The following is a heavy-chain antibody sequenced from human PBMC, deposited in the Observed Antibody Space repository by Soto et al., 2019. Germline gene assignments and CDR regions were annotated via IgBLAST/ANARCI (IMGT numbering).Heavy chain of an antibody. CDR1: GFTFSDNY. J-gene: IGHJ6*02. Sequence: QVQLVESGGGLVEPGGSLRLSCATSGFTFSDNYMSWIRQAPGKGLAWVAYISGSGFTIYNADSVKGRFTISGDNAKNSVYLQMDSLRADDTAVYYCARNTLSAAGADNYGLDAWGRGTTVAVSS. V-gene: IGHV3-11*01. CDR3: ARNTLSAAGADNYGLDA. CDR2: ISGSGFTI. D-gene: IGHD6-13*01.